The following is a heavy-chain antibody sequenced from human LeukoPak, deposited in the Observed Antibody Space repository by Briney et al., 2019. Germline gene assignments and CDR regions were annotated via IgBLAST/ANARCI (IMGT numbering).Heavy chain of an antibody. V-gene: IGHV4-39*07. D-gene: IGHD5-12*01. CDR2: IYYSGST. J-gene: IGHJ4*02. CDR3: ARQGYSGYDFDDY. CDR1: GGSISSSSYY. Sequence: PSETLSLTCTVSGGSISSSSYYWGWIRQPPGKGLEWIGSIYYSGSTYYNPSLKSRVTISVDTSKNQFSLKLSSVTAADTAVYYCARQGYSGYDFDDYWGQGTLVTVSS.